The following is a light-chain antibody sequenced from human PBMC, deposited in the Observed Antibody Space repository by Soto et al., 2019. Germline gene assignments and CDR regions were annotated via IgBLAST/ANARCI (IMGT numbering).Light chain of an antibody. Sequence: EFVLTQSPGTLSLSPVERATLSCMASQTVRNNYLAWYQQKPGQAPRLLIYDASSRATGIPDRFSGGGSGTDFTLTISRLEPEDFAAYYCQEFSSYPLTFGGGTKVDIK. J-gene: IGKJ4*01. CDR1: QTVRNNY. CDR3: QEFSSYPLT. V-gene: IGKV3-20*01. CDR2: DAS.